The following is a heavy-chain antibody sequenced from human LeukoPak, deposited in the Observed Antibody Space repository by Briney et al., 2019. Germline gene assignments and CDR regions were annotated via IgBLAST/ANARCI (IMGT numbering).Heavy chain of an antibody. CDR1: VYTFTNNY. V-gene: IGHV1-46*01. CDR3: ARMDMDPAMVTNYLDH. J-gene: IGHJ4*02. D-gene: IGHD5-18*01. CDR2: IHPSGSST. Sequence: ASVKISCKASVYTFTNNYTHWVRQAPGQGLEWMGVIHPSGSSTNYAQKFQGRVTMTKDTSASTAYIELTSLRSDDTAVYYCARMDMDPAMVTNYLDHWGQGTLVTVSS.